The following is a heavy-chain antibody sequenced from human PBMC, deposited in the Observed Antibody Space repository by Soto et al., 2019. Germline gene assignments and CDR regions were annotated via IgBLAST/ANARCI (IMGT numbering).Heavy chain of an antibody. CDR3: AHAGDYDLLTFDH. Sequence: QITLKESGPTLVRPAQTLTLTCDFSGFSLSTYHMGVAWIRQPPGKALEWLALIYWDDDKRYSPSLKDRLAISKGTSRNQVVLTITNVAPGDTATYFCAHAGDYDLLTFDHWGPGTLVTVSS. J-gene: IGHJ4*02. CDR1: GFSLSTYHMG. CDR2: IYWDDDK. V-gene: IGHV2-5*02. D-gene: IGHD4-17*01.